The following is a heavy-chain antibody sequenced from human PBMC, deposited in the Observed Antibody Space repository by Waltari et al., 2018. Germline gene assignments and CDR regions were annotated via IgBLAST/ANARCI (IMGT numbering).Heavy chain of an antibody. J-gene: IGHJ4*02. CDR1: GGSISSSSYY. V-gene: IGHV4-39*01. CDR2: IYYSGST. D-gene: IGHD3-22*01. CDR3: AGLAQWLISDY. Sequence: QLQLQESGPGLVKPSETLSLTCTVSGGSISSSSYYWGWIRQPPGKGLEWIGSIYYSGSTYYNPSLKSRVTISVDTSKNQFSLKLSSVTAADTAVYYCAGLAQWLISDYWGQGTLVTVSS.